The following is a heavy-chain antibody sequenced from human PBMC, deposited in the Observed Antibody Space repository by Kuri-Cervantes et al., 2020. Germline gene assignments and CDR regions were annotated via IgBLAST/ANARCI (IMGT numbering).Heavy chain of an antibody. V-gene: IGHV3-64*02. D-gene: IGHD3-10*01. Sequence: GGSLRLSCAASGFTFSSYAMHWVRQAPGKGLVYVLAISGNGGSTYYADSVKGRFTISRDNSKNTLYLQMGSLSAEDMAVYYCATSLVGVKDAFVIWGQGTMVTVSS. J-gene: IGHJ3*02. CDR3: ATSLVGVKDAFVI. CDR1: GFTFSSYA. CDR2: ISGNGGST.